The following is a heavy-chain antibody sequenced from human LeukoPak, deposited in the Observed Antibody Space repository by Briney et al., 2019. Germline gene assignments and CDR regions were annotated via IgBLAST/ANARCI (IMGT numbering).Heavy chain of an antibody. CDR1: RGSMSSYY. D-gene: IGHD1-26*01. CDR3: AIHGTSGIYRRPFDI. V-gene: IGHV4-59*08. Sequence: SETLSLTCTVSRGSMSSYYWSWIRQPPGKGLEWIGYIYDSGSTNYNPSLKSRVTISVDTSNNQFSLKLNSVTAADTAVYYCAIHGTSGIYRRPFDIWGQGTMVTVSS. CDR2: IYDSGST. J-gene: IGHJ3*02.